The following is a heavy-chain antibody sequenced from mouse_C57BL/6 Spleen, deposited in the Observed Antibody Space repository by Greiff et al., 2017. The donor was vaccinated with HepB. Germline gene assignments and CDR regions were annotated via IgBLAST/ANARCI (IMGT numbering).Heavy chain of an antibody. V-gene: IGHV5-16*01. D-gene: IGHD1-1*01. CDR1: GFTFSDYY. J-gene: IGHJ4*01. CDR2: INYDGSST. CDR3: ARVYGAYAMDY. Sequence: DVKLVESEGGLVQPGSSMKLSCTASGFTFSDYYMAWVRQVPEKGLEWVANINYDGSSTYYLDSLKSRFIISRYNAKNILYLQMSSLKSEDTATYYCARVYGAYAMDYWGQGTSVTVSS.